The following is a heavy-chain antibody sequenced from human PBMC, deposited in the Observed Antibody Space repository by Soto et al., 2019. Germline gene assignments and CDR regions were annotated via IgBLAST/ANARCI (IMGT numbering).Heavy chain of an antibody. Sequence: ETLSLTCAVYGGSFSGYYLSWILQPPGKGLEWIGEINHSGSTNYNPSLKSRVTISVDTSKNQFSLKLSSVTAADTAVYYCARSLKDRNDNEDWGQGTLLTVSS. J-gene: IGHJ4*02. CDR3: ARSLKDRNDNED. V-gene: IGHV4-34*01. CDR2: INHSGST. D-gene: IGHD3-9*01. CDR1: GGSFSGYY.